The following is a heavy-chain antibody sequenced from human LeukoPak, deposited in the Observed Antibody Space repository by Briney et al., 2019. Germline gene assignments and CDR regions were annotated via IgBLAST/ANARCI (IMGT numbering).Heavy chain of an antibody. Sequence: PSETLSLICTVSGDSIGSYYWNWIRQPPGKGLEWIGNIYDSGSPNYNPSLMSRVTISLDTSKNQFSLKVNSVTAADTAVYYCARDFFAKSASFVAFDIWGPGTTVTVSS. V-gene: IGHV4-59*01. CDR2: IYDSGSP. D-gene: IGHD2/OR15-2a*01. CDR1: GDSIGSYY. J-gene: IGHJ3*02. CDR3: ARDFFAKSASFVAFDI.